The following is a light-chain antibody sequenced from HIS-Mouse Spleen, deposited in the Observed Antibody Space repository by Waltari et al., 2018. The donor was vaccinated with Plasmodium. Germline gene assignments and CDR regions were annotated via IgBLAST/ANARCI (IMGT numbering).Light chain of an antibody. J-gene: IGKJ1*01. CDR2: KAS. Sequence: DIQMTPSPSTLSASVGDRLTITCRASQSISSRLAWYQQKPGKAPKLLIYKASSLESGVPSRFSGSGSGTEFTLTISSLQPDDFATYYCQQYNSYSWTFGQGTKVEIK. CDR3: QQYNSYSWT. CDR1: QSISSR. V-gene: IGKV1-5*03.